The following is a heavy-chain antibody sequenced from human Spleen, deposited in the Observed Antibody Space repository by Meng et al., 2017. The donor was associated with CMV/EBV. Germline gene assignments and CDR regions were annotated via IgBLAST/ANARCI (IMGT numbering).Heavy chain of an antibody. J-gene: IGHJ4*02. CDR2: ISYDGSNK. V-gene: IGHV3-30-3*01. CDR3: ARDPSLRYFDWFYDY. CDR1: GFTFSNYA. D-gene: IGHD3-9*01. Sequence: GESLKISCAASGFTFSNYAMHWVRQAPGKGLEWVAVISYDGSNKYYADSVKGRFTISRDNSKNTLYLQMNSLRAEDTAVYYCARDPSLRYFDWFYDYWGQGTLVTVSS.